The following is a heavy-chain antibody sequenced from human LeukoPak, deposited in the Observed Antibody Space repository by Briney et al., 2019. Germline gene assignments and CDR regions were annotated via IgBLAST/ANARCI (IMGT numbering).Heavy chain of an antibody. CDR3: ARGGRITIFGVVRSAYYYYMDV. Sequence: SETLSLTCTVSGGSISSYYWSWIRQPAGKGLEWIGRIYTSGSTNYNPSLKSRVTISVDTSKNQFSLKLSSVTAADTAVYYCARGGRITIFGVVRSAYYYYMDVWGKGTTVTVSS. V-gene: IGHV4-4*07. CDR1: GGSISSYY. D-gene: IGHD3-3*01. CDR2: IYTSGST. J-gene: IGHJ6*03.